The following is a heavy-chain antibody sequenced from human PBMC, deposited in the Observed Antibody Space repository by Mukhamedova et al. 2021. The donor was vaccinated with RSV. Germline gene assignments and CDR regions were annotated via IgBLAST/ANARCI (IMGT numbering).Heavy chain of an antibody. J-gene: IGHJ4*02. V-gene: IGHV1-3*01. Sequence: VRQAPGQRLEWMGWINAGNGNTKYSQKFQGRVTITRDTSASTAYMELSSLRSEDTAVYYCARDSYEFPYWVLFGAFFAYLGQGTL. CDR2: INAGNGNT. CDR3: ARDSYEFPYWVLFGAFFAY. D-gene: IGHD3-10*01.